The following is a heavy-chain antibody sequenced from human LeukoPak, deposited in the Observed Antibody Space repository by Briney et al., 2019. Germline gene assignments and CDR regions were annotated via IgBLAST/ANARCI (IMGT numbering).Heavy chain of an antibody. V-gene: IGHV3-23*01. CDR3: AKPPGEEWLRFWNYYYYGMDV. CDR1: GFTFSSYA. J-gene: IGHJ6*02. Sequence: GRSLRLSCAVSGFTFSSYAMSWVRQAPGRGLEWVSAISGSGGSTYYADSVKGRFTISRDNSKNTLYLQMNSLRAEDTAVYYCAKPPGEEWLRFWNYYYYGMDVWGQGTTVTVS. CDR2: ISGSGGST. D-gene: IGHD5-12*01.